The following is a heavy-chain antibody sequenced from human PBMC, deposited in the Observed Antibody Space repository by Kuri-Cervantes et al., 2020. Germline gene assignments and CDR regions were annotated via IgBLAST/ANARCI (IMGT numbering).Heavy chain of an antibody. V-gene: IGHV3-21*01. J-gene: IGHJ3*02. CDR1: GFTFSSYA. CDR3: ARARVAVAPADAFDI. D-gene: IGHD6-19*01. CDR2: ISTSSSSI. Sequence: GESLKISCAASGFTFSSYAMSWVRQAPGKGLEWVSSISTSSSSIYYADSVKGRFTISRDNAKNSLYLQMNSLRAEDTAVYYCARARVAVAPADAFDIWGQGTMVTVSS.